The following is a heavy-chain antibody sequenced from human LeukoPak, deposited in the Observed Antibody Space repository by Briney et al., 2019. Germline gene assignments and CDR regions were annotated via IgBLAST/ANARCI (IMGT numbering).Heavy chain of an antibody. D-gene: IGHD4-11*01. CDR3: ARQKPSTFRQYGRGRPLDS. CDR2: IYHSGST. CDR1: GGSISSGGYY. Sequence: TSETLSLTCTVSGGSISSGGYYWSWIRQPPGKGLEWIGYIYHSGSTYYNPSLKSRVTISVDRSKNQFSLKLSSVTAADTAVYYCARQKPSTFRQYGRGRPLDSWGQGTLVTVSS. V-gene: IGHV4-30-2*01. J-gene: IGHJ4*02.